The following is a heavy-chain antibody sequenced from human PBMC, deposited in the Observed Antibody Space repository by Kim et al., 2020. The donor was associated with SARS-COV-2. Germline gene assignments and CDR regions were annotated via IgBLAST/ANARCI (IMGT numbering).Heavy chain of an antibody. D-gene: IGHD2-21*01. Sequence: GGSLRLSCAASGFTFSSYAMHWVRQAPGKGLEWVAVISYDGSNKYYVDSVKGRFTISRDNSKNTLYLQMNSLRAEDTAVYYCARGAVLPAIRTGMDVWGQGTTVTVSS. V-gene: IGHV3-30*04. CDR3: ARGAVLPAIRTGMDV. CDR2: ISYDGSNK. J-gene: IGHJ6*02. CDR1: GFTFSSYA.